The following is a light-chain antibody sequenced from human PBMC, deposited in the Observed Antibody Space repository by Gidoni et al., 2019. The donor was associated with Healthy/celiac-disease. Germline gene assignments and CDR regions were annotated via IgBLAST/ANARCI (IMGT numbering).Light chain of an antibody. J-gene: IGKJ4*01. CDR3: QQYDNLLLT. Sequence: DIQMTQFPSSLSASVGDRVTITCQASQDISNYLNWYQQKPGKAPKLLIYDASNLETGVPSRFSGSGSGTDFTFTSSSLQPEDIATYYCQQYDNLLLTFGGGTKVEIK. CDR2: DAS. CDR1: QDISNY. V-gene: IGKV1-33*01.